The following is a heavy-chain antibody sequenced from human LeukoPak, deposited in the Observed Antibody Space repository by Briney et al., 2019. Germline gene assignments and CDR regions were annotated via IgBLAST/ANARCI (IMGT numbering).Heavy chain of an antibody. J-gene: IGHJ4*02. Sequence: SETLSLTCAVYGGSFSPYYWSWIRQPPGKGLEWIGEIDHSGSTNYNPSLKSRVTISVDTSKNQFSLRLSSVTAADTAVYYCARGGFYCGGDCYVDYWGQGTLVTVSS. CDR1: GGSFSPYY. D-gene: IGHD2-21*02. V-gene: IGHV4-34*01. CDR2: IDHSGST. CDR3: ARGGFYCGGDCYVDY.